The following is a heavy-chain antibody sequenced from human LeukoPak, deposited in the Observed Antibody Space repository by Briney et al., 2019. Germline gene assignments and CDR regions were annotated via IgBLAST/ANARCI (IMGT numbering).Heavy chain of an antibody. Sequence: GGSLRLSCAASGFTFNTYSMNWVRQAPGKGLEWVSYISSGSSTKYYADSVKGRFTISRDNAKNSLYLQMNSLTVEDTAVYYCARPPGDYWGQGTLVTVSS. CDR3: ARPPGDY. J-gene: IGHJ4*02. CDR2: ISSGSSTK. V-gene: IGHV3-48*04. CDR1: GFTFNTYS.